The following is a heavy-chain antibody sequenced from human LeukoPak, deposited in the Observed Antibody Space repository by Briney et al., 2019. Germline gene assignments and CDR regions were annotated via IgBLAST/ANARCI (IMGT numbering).Heavy chain of an antibody. CDR3: AKVSYSSSWYGILDY. CDR2: ISGDGGST. V-gene: IGHV3-43*02. J-gene: IGHJ4*02. D-gene: IGHD6-13*01. Sequence: GGSLRLSCAASGFTFDDYAMHWVRQAPGKGLEWVSLISGDGGSTYYADSVKGRFTISRDNSKNSLYLQMNSLRTEDTALYYCAKVSYSSSWYGILDYWGQGTLVTVSS. CDR1: GFTFDDYA.